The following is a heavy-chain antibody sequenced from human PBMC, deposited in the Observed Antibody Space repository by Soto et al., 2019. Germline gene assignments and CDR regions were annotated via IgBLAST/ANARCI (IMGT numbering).Heavy chain of an antibody. D-gene: IGHD2-2*02. V-gene: IGHV4-31*03. Sequence: QVQLQESGPGLVKPSQTLSLTCTVSGGSISSGGYYWSWIRQHPGKGLEWIGYIYYSGSTYYNPSLKSRVTISVDTSKKQFSLKLSAVTAADTAVYYCAGYCSSTSCYTGTDYWGQGTLVTVSS. CDR3: AGYCSSTSCYTGTDY. CDR2: IYYSGST. CDR1: GGSISSGGYY. J-gene: IGHJ4*02.